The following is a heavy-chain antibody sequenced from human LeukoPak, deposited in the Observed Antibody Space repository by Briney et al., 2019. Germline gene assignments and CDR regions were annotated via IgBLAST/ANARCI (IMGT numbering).Heavy chain of an antibody. CDR1: GFTFSSYW. D-gene: IGHD3-22*01. CDR3: VRVGYYDSSGAPRAYDM. J-gene: IGHJ3*02. Sequence: PGGSLRLSCAASGFTFSSYWMHWVRQAPGKGLVGVSRIKSDGSSTTYADSVKGRFTISRDNAKNTLYLQMNSLRAEDTAVYYCVRVGYYDSSGAPRAYDMWGQGTMLTVSS. CDR2: IKSDGSST. V-gene: IGHV3-74*01.